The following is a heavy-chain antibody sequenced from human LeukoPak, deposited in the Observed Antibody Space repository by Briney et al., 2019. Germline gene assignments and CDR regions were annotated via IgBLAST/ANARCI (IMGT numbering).Heavy chain of an antibody. CDR2: IYSSGST. CDR1: GGSLSSGSYY. D-gene: IGHD1-26*01. Sequence: SETLPLTCTVSGGSLSSGSYYWRWLPQPAGKGLEWIGRIYSSGSTNYNPSLKSRVTISVDTSKNQFSLKLNSVTAADTAVYYGARFGVGAITNAVDYWGQGTLVTVSS. J-gene: IGHJ4*02. V-gene: IGHV4-61*02. CDR3: ARFGVGAITNAVDY.